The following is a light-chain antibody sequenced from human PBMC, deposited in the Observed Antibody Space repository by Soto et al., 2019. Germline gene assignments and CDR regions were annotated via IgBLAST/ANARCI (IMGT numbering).Light chain of an antibody. CDR1: QTVLYSSNNKNY. CDR3: QEYYSTPPVT. Sequence: DIVLTQSPDSLVESLGERATVNCKSSQTVLYSSNNKNYLAWYQQKPGQPPKLLIYWTSTRESGVPDRFSGSGSGTDFTLTINSLQAEDVAVYYCQEYYSTPPVTFGQGTRVEIK. CDR2: WTS. J-gene: IGKJ5*01. V-gene: IGKV4-1*01.